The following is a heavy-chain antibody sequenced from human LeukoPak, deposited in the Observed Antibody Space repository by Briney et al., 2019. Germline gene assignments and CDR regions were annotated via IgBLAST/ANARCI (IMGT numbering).Heavy chain of an antibody. CDR3: ASGPGRGGY. J-gene: IGHJ4*02. CDR2: IYYTGRT. CDR1: GESISSDY. V-gene: IGHV4-59*08. Sequence: SETLSLTCTVSGESISSDYLSWIRQPPGKGLEWMGYIYYTGRTNYNPSLKSRVTISIDTSKNQFSLELSSVTAADTAVYYCASGPGRGGYWGQGTLVTVSS. D-gene: IGHD3-16*01.